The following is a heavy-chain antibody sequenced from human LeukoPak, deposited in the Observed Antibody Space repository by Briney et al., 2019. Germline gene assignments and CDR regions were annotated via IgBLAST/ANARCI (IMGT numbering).Heavy chain of an antibody. Sequence: GESPKIFCNSSGYSFTSYWIGWVRQMPGKGLEWMGIIYPGDSDTSYSPSFQGQVTISADKSINTAYLQWSSLKASDTAMYYCARRYYGDRNGFDYWGQGTLVTVSS. CDR1: GYSFTSYW. V-gene: IGHV5-51*01. CDR3: ARRYYGDRNGFDY. D-gene: IGHD4-17*01. J-gene: IGHJ4*02. CDR2: IYPGDSDT.